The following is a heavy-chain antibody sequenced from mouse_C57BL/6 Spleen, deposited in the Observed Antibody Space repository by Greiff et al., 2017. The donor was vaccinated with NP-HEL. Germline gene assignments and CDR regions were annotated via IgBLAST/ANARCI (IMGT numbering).Heavy chain of an antibody. V-gene: IGHV14-4*01. Sequence: VHVKQSGAELVRPGASVKLSCTASGFNIKDDYMHWVKQRPEQGLEWIGWIDPENGDTEYASKFQGKATITADTSSNTAYLQLSSLTSEDTAVYYCTYWYFDVWGTGTTVTVSS. J-gene: IGHJ1*03. CDR1: GFNIKDDY. CDR3: TYWYFDV. CDR2: IDPENGDT.